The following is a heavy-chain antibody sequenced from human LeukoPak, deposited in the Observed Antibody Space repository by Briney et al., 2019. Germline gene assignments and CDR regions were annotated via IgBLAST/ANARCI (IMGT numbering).Heavy chain of an antibody. CDR3: ARVLREQDFDY. Sequence: ASVKVSCMASGHTFTSYGISWVRQAPGQGLEWMGWISAYNGNTNYAQKLQGRVTMTTNTSTSTAYMELRSLRSDDTAVYYCARVLREQDFDYWGQGTLVTVSS. D-gene: IGHD1-26*01. J-gene: IGHJ4*02. CDR2: ISAYNGNT. V-gene: IGHV1-18*01. CDR1: GHTFTSYG.